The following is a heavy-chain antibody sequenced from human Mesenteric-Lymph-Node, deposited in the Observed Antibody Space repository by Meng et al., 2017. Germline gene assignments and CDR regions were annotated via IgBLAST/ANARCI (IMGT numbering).Heavy chain of an antibody. Sequence: GESLKISCAASGFTFRSYCMHWVRQAPGKGLEWVAGIWFDGGNSYYADSVKGRFTISRDNSKNTPYLQMNSLRAENTTLYYCAKGIDTSDNNGGGGDWRNYGVDDWGQGTTVTVSS. J-gene: IGHJ6*02. CDR2: IWFDGGNS. CDR1: GFTFRSYC. D-gene: IGHD3/OR15-3a*01. CDR3: AKGIDTSDNNGGGGDWRNYGVDD. V-gene: IGHV3-33*06.